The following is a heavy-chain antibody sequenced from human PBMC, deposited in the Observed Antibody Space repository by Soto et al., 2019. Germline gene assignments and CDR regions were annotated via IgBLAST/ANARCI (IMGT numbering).Heavy chain of an antibody. CDR3: AREGIPYSSSYSLIPARAFDI. V-gene: IGHV6-1*01. CDR1: GDSVSSNSAA. D-gene: IGHD6-13*01. CDR2: TYYRSKWYN. Sequence: SQTLSLTCAISGDSVSSNSAAWNWIRQSPSRGLEWLGRTYYRSKWYNDYAVSVKSRITINPDTSKNQFSLQLNSVTPEDTAVYYCAREGIPYSSSYSLIPARAFDIRGQGTMVTVSS. J-gene: IGHJ3*02.